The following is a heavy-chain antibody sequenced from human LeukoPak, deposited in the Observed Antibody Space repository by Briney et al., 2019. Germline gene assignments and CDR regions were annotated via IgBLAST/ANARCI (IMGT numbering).Heavy chain of an antibody. CDR2: IIPILGIA. D-gene: IGHD3-10*01. Sequence: GASVKVSCKASGGTVSSYAISWVRQAPGQGLEWMGRIIPILGIANYAQKFQGRVTITADKSTSTAYMELSSLRSEDTAVYYCANDMVPRPNWFDPWGQGTLVTVSS. V-gene: IGHV1-69*04. CDR1: GGTVSSYA. CDR3: ANDMVPRPNWFDP. J-gene: IGHJ5*02.